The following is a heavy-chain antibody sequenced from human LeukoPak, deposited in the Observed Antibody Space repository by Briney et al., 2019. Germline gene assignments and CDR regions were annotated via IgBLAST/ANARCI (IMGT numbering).Heavy chain of an antibody. CDR3: TRHDRTGEYQLSQGMDV. D-gene: IGHD2-2*01. Sequence: GESLKISCKGSGYSFTRYWINWVRQMPGKGLELMGRIDPSDSYTNYSPSFQGHVTISADKSISTAYLQWSSLKASDTAMYYCTRHDRTGEYQLSQGMDVWGKGTTVTVSS. V-gene: IGHV5-10-1*01. CDR2: IDPSDSYT. CDR1: GYSFTRYW. J-gene: IGHJ6*04.